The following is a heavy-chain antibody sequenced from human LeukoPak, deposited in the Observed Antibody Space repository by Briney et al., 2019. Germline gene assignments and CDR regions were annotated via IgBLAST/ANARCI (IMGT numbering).Heavy chain of an antibody. V-gene: IGHV3-15*01. CDR1: GFTFSNAW. Sequence: PGGSLRLSCAASGFTFSNAWMSWVRQAPGKGLEWVGRIKSKTDGGTTDYAAPVKGRFAISRDNAKNSLYLQMNSLRAEDTAVYYCARDRVSWGYSSSSEVYWGQGTLVTVSS. CDR3: ARDRVSWGYSSSSEVY. CDR2: IKSKTDGGTT. D-gene: IGHD6-6*01. J-gene: IGHJ4*02.